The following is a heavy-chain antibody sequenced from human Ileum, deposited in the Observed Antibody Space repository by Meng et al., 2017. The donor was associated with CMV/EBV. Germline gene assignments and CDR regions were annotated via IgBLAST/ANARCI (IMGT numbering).Heavy chain of an antibody. CDR3: GRAGARGVPVDM. CDR2: LRTSGTT. Sequence: QRQLQASVPGLVKASGSLSLPCIVSGDSISGYRWPWIRKPAGKGLEWIGRLRTSGTTDHNPSLKSRVTLSIDTSKNQFSLKLNSVTAADTAVYYCGRAGARGVPVDMWGQGTLVTVSS. D-gene: IGHD3-10*01. CDR1: GDSISGYR. J-gene: IGHJ4*02. V-gene: IGHV4-4*07.